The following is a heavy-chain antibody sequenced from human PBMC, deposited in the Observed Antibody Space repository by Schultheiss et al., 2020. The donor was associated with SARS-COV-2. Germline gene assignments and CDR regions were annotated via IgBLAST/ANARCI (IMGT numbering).Heavy chain of an antibody. V-gene: IGHV3-30*18. CDR2: ISYDGINK. Sequence: GGSLRLSCAASGFSFSSYGMHWVRQAPGKGLEWVAVISYDGINKDYADSVKGRFTVSRDNSKNTLYLQMNSLRAEDTAMYYCAKDSKYQLLPKGWFDPWGQGTLVTVSS. CDR3: AKDSKYQLLPKGWFDP. D-gene: IGHD2-2*01. CDR1: GFSFSSYG. J-gene: IGHJ5*02.